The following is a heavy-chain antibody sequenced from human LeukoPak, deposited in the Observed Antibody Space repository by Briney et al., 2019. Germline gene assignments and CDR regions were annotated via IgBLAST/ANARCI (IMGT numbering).Heavy chain of an antibody. CDR2: ISSSSSYI. J-gene: IGHJ4*02. Sequence: GGSLRLSCAASGFTFSSYSMNWVRQAPGKGLEWVSSISSSSSYIYYADSVKGRFTISRDNAKNSLYLQMNSLRAEDTAVYYCARDGVVVAAPADYWGQGTLVTVSS. V-gene: IGHV3-21*01. D-gene: IGHD2-15*01. CDR1: GFTFSSYS. CDR3: ARDGVVVAAPADY.